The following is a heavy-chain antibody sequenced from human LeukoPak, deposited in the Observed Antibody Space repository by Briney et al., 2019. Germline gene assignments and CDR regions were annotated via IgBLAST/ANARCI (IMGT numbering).Heavy chain of an antibody. CDR2: INPNSGGT. D-gene: IGHD1-7*01. CDR3: ARDTGWNYGHYYFDY. Sequence: ASVKVSCKASGYTLTGYYMLWVRQAPGQGLEWMGWINPNSGGTNYAQKFQGRVTMTRDTSISTAYMELSRLRSDDTAVYYCARDTGWNYGHYYFDYWGQGTLVTVSS. CDR1: GYTLTGYY. J-gene: IGHJ4*02. V-gene: IGHV1-2*02.